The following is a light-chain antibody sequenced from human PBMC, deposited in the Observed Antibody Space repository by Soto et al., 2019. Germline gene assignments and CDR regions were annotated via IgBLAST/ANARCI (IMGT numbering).Light chain of an antibody. CDR3: QPFYSSRYI. J-gene: IGKJ2*01. CDR2: GAS. CDR1: QSVSASF. V-gene: IGKV3-20*01. Sequence: EIVLTQSPDTLSLSPGETATLSCRASQSVSASFLSWYQQKPGQAPGLVMYGASNRATGVPDTFIGSESGADFTLAVRRLEPEDFGVYYCQPFYSSRYIFGQGTKLEIK.